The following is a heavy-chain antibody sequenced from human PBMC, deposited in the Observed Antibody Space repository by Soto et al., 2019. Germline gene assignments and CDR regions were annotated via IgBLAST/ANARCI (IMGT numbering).Heavy chain of an antibody. CDR3: ARDYDFWSGYYSLQMDYYGMDV. CDR1: GYTFTSYY. V-gene: IGHV1-46*01. D-gene: IGHD3-3*01. Sequence: GASVKVSCKASGYTFTSYYMHWVRQAPGQGLEWMGIINPSGGSTSYAQKFQGRVTMTRDTSTSTVYMELSSLRSEDTAVYYCARDYDFWSGYYSLQMDYYGMDVWGQGTTVTVS. J-gene: IGHJ6*02. CDR2: INPSGGST.